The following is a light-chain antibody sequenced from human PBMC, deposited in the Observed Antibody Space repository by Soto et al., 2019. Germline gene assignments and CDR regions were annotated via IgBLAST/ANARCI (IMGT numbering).Light chain of an antibody. CDR3: LQHNEFWWT. V-gene: IGKV3D-15*01. CDR1: QSVRDN. J-gene: IGKJ1*01. Sequence: EILLTQSPATLAVSPGAGATLSCRASQSVRDNLAWYQQKPGQAPRLLIYDASTRATGIPARFSGSGSGTEFTLTISSLQPDDFATYYCLQHNEFWWTVGQGTQVDIK. CDR2: DAS.